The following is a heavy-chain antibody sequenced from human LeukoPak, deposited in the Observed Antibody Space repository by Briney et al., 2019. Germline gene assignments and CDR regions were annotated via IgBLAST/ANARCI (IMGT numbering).Heavy chain of an antibody. D-gene: IGHD5-24*01. J-gene: IGHJ5*02. CDR1: GGSISSYY. CDR2: IYYSGST. V-gene: IGHV4-59*01. CDR3: ARDRLQLQS. Sequence: SETLSLTCTVSGGSISSYYWSWIRQPPGKGLEWIGYIYYSGSTSYNPSLKSRVTISVDTSKKQFSLKLSSVTAADTAVYYCARDRLQLQSWGQGTLVTVSS.